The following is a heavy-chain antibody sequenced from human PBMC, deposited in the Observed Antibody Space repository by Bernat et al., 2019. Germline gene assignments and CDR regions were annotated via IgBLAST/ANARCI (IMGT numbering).Heavy chain of an antibody. CDR2: ISYDGSNK. J-gene: IGHJ6*02. D-gene: IGHD6-13*01. CDR3: ARESPKDSSSWLSHYYYCYGMDV. Sequence: QVQLVESGGGVVQPGRSLRLSCAASGFTFSSYAMHWVRQAPGKGLEWVAVISYDGSNKYYADSVKGRFTISRDNSKNTLYLQMNSMRAEDTAVYYCARESPKDSSSWLSHYYYCYGMDVWGQGTTVAVSS. V-gene: IGHV3-30-3*01. CDR1: GFTFSSYA.